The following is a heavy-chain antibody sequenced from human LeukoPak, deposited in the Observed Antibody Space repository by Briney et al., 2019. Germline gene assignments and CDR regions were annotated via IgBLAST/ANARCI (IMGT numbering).Heavy chain of an antibody. CDR2: MSSTGDTI. J-gene: IGHJ4*02. CDR1: GFTFSDYY. Sequence: GGSLRLSCVASGFTFSDYYMSWIRQAPGKGLEWVSYMSSTGDTIYYADSVKGRFTISRDNAKNSLYLQMNSLRAEDTAVYYCARGTRGITMPFDYWGQGTLVTVSS. V-gene: IGHV3-11*04. D-gene: IGHD3-10*01. CDR3: ARGTRGITMPFDY.